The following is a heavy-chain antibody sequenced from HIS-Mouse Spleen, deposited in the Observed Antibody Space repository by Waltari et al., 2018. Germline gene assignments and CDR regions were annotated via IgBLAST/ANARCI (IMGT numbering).Heavy chain of an antibody. V-gene: IGHV4-39*07. J-gene: IGHJ2*01. Sequence: QLQLQESGPGLVKPSETLSLTCTVSGGSISSSSYYWGWIRQPPGKGLEWIGSIYYSWGSYDNPSLMRRVTISVDTCKNQFSLKLSSLTAADTAVYYCAREIPYSSSWYDWYFDLWGRGTLVTVSS. CDR1: GGSISSSSYY. D-gene: IGHD6-13*01. CDR2: IYYSWGS. CDR3: AREIPYSSSWYDWYFDL.